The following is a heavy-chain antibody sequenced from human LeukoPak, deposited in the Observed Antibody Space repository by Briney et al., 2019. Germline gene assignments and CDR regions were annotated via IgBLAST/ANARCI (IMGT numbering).Heavy chain of an antibody. J-gene: IGHJ4*02. CDR2: MNPDTGNT. Sequence: ASVKVSCKASGYTFTNYDINWVRQATGQGLEWLGWMNPDTGNTGSAQKFQGRVTMTRDMSTSTVYMELSSLRSEDTAVYYCARDQWELHGVKYYFDYWGQGTLVTVSS. CDR1: GYTFTNYD. D-gene: IGHD1-26*01. V-gene: IGHV1-8*01. CDR3: ARDQWELHGVKYYFDY.